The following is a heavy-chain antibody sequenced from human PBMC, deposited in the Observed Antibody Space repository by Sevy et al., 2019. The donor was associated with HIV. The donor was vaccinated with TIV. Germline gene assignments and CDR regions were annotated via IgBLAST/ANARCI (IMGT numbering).Heavy chain of an antibody. V-gene: IGHV3-30*04. CDR2: ISYDGSNK. Sequence: GESLKISCAASGFIFSSNAMHWVRQAPGKGLEWVSVISYDGSNKEYADSVKGRFTISRDNAKNTLYLQMNSPGPEDTAVYYCARVPGAVIAAGPYHFDYWGQGTLVTVSS. J-gene: IGHJ4*02. D-gene: IGHD6-13*01. CDR1: GFIFSSNA. CDR3: ARVPGAVIAAGPYHFDY.